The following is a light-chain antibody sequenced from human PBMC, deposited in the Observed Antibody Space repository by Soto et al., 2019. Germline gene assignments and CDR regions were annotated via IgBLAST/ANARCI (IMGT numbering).Light chain of an antibody. J-gene: IGLJ1*01. Sequence: QSALTQPASVSGSPGQSITISCTGTSSDVGGYKYVSWYQQHPDKAPKLIIFEVSNRPSGISSRFSGSKSGNTASLTISGLQAEDEADYYCCTFAGRYSYVFGSGTKLTVL. CDR1: SSDVGGYKY. V-gene: IGLV2-14*01. CDR2: EVS. CDR3: CTFAGRYSYV.